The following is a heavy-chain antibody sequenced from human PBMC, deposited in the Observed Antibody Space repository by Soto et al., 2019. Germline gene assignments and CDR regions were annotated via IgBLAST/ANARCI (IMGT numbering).Heavy chain of an antibody. Sequence: PSETLSLTCIVSDGSITSASYYWGWIRQSPGKGLQWIGSIYYSGSTYYNPSLKSRVTISVDTSKNQFSLKLSSVTAADTAVYYCARAAATMVRGNWFDPWGQGTLVTVSS. D-gene: IGHD3-10*01. CDR1: DGSITSASYY. V-gene: IGHV4-39*01. CDR3: ARAAATMVRGNWFDP. J-gene: IGHJ5*02. CDR2: IYYSGST.